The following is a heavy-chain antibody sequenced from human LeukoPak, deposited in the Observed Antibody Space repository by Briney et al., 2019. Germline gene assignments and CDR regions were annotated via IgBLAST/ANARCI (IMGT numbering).Heavy chain of an antibody. J-gene: IGHJ4*02. CDR2: SKNDGSST. D-gene: IGHD2-2*01. Sequence: GGSLRLSCAVSGFTSSGDWMHWVRQAPGKGLVWVSRSKNDGSSTSYADSVKGRFTISRDNAKNTLYLQMNSLRAEDTAVYYCVPSAMPELDYWGQGTLVTVSS. CDR1: GFTSSGDW. CDR3: VPSAMPELDY. V-gene: IGHV3-74*01.